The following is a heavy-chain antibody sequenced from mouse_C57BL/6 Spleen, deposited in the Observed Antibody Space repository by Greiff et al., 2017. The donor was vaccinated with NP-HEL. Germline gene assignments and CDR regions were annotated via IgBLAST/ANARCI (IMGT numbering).Heavy chain of an antibody. CDR2: IYPRDGST. V-gene: IGHV1-85*01. Sequence: VQLQQSGPELVKPGASVKLSCKASGYTFTSYDINWVKQRPGQGLEWIGWIYPRDGSTKYNEKFKGKATLTVDTSSSTAYMELHSLTSDDSAVYFCAISPLYYGSSYWYFDVWGTGTTVTVSS. CDR1: GYTFTSYD. D-gene: IGHD1-1*01. J-gene: IGHJ1*03. CDR3: AISPLYYGSSYWYFDV.